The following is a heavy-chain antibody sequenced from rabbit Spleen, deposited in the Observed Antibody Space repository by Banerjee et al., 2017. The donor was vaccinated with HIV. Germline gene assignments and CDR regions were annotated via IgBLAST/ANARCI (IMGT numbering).Heavy chain of an antibody. D-gene: IGHD1-1*01. CDR2: INASTGKP. Sequence: QEQLVESGGGLVQPEGSLTLTCKASGFSFSDRDVMCWVRQAPGKGLQWIACINASTGKPVYATWASGRFTISRTSSTTVTLRMTSLTVADRATYFCARDLVAVIGWNFSLWGPGTLVTVS. J-gene: IGHJ4*01. CDR1: GFSFSDRDV. V-gene: IGHV1S45*01. CDR3: ARDLVAVIGWNFSL.